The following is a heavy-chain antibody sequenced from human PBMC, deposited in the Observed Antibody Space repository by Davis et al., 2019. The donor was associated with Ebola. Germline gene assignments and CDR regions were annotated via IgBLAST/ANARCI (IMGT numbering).Heavy chain of an antibody. D-gene: IGHD3-3*01. CDR1: GYIFSNHA. J-gene: IGHJ6*02. Sequence: ASVKVSCKASGYIFSNHAMHWVRQAPGQRLEWMGWIHSGNGNRKYSQKFQGRVTITMDTSTSTAYMELSSLRSEDTAVYYCASSITIFWYYGMDVWGQGTTVTVSS. V-gene: IGHV1-3*04. CDR2: IHSGNGNR. CDR3: ASSITIFWYYGMDV.